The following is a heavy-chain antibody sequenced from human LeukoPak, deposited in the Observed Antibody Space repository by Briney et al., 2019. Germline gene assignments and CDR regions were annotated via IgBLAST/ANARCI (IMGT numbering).Heavy chain of an antibody. J-gene: IGHJ5*02. CDR3: AKEAYYDFWSGYKSGSDWFDP. CDR1: GFTFSSYA. CDR2: ISGSGGST. Sequence: PGGSLRLSCAASGFTFSSYAMSWVRQAPGKGLEWVSAISGSGGSTYYADSVKGRFTISRDNSKNTLYLQMNSLRAEDTAVYYCAKEAYYDFWSGYKSGSDWFDPWGQGTLVTVSS. D-gene: IGHD3-3*01. V-gene: IGHV3-23*01.